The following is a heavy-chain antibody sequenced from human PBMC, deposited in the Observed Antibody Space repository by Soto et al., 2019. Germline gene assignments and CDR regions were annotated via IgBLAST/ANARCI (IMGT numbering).Heavy chain of an antibody. V-gene: IGHV3-30*18. Sequence: QVQLVESGGGVVQPGRSLRLSCAASGFTFSSYGMHWVRQAPGKGLEWVAVISYDGSNKYYADSVKGRFTISRDNSKNTLYLQMNSLRAEDTAVYYCANEQLGYCSGGSCWGFDYWGQGTLVTVSS. CDR3: ANEQLGYCSGGSCWGFDY. D-gene: IGHD2-15*01. CDR2: ISYDGSNK. J-gene: IGHJ4*02. CDR1: GFTFSSYG.